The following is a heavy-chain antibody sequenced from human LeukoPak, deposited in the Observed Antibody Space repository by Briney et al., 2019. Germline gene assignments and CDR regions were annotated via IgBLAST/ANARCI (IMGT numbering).Heavy chain of an antibody. CDR3: ARWGRDIDY. Sequence: GGSLRFSCAASGFTFSRFWMSWVRQAPGKGLEWVSYISTSSSTIYYADSVKGRFTIPRDNVKNSLYLQMNSLRDEDTAVYYCARWGRDIDYWGQGTLVTVSS. J-gene: IGHJ4*02. V-gene: IGHV3-48*02. D-gene: IGHD3-10*01. CDR2: ISTSSSTI. CDR1: GFTFSRFW.